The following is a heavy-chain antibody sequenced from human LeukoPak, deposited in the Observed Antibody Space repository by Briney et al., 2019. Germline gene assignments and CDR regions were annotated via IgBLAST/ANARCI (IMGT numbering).Heavy chain of an antibody. V-gene: IGHV3-48*02. CDR2: ISSSDNTI. Sequence: GGSLRLSCAASGFAFSDYSMNWVRQAQGKGLEWVSYISSSDNTIHYADSVKGRFTISRDNAKNPLYLEMNSLRDEDTAVYYCARVHRGYSYGRLDYWGQGTLVTVSS. D-gene: IGHD5-18*01. CDR3: ARVHRGYSYGRLDY. CDR1: GFAFSDYS. J-gene: IGHJ4*02.